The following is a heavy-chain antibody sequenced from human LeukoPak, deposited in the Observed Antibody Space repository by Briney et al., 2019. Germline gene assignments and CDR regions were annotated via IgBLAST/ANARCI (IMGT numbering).Heavy chain of an antibody. CDR2: IYRDDTT. J-gene: IGHJ4*02. Sequence: QTGGSLRLSCAASGFTVSSNYMSWVRQAPGKGLEWVSVIYRDDTTYYADSVKGRFTISRDNAKNSLYLQMNSLRAEDTALYYCARRDYYGSGSPDYWGQGTLVTVSS. D-gene: IGHD3-10*01. CDR3: ARRDYYGSGSPDY. CDR1: GFTVSSNY. V-gene: IGHV3-53*01.